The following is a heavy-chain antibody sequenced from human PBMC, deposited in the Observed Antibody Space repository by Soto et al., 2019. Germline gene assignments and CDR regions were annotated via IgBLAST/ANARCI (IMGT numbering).Heavy chain of an antibody. D-gene: IGHD3-10*01. CDR3: ARDGIVGFGDQKAPYYYYGMDV. J-gene: IGHJ6*02. Sequence: ASVKVSCKASGYTFTSYYMHWVRQAPGQGLEWMGIINPSGGSTSYAQKFQGRVTMTRDTSTSTVYMELNSLRSEDTAVYYCARDGIVGFGDQKAPYYYYGMDVWGQGTTVTVSS. V-gene: IGHV1-46*01. CDR1: GYTFTSYY. CDR2: INPSGGST.